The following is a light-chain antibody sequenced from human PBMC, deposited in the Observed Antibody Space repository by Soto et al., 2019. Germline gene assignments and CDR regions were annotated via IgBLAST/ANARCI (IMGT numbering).Light chain of an antibody. CDR3: QLYNRNSWS. CDR1: QSVGTW. CDR2: CAS. J-gene: IGKJ1*01. V-gene: IGKV1-5*01. Sequence: DIQMTQSPSTLSASVGGRVTITCRASQSVGTWVAWYQQKPGKAPKLLIYCASNLESGVPSRFSGSGSGIEFTLTIPTLQPGDFATYFCQLYNRNSWSFGPGTKVDI.